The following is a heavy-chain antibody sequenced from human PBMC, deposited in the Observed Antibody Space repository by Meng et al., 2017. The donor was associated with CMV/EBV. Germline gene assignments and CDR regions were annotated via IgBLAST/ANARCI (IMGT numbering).Heavy chain of an antibody. CDR2: INSDGSST. J-gene: IGHJ6*02. V-gene: IGHV3-74*01. CDR1: GFTFSSYW. Sequence: GESLKISCAASGFTFSSYWMHWARQAPGKGLVWVSRINSDGSSTSYADSVKGRFTISRDNAKNTLYLQMNSLRAEDTAVYYCARDGGQFGELSYGMDVWGQGTTVTVSS. D-gene: IGHD3-10*01. CDR3: ARDGGQFGELSYGMDV.